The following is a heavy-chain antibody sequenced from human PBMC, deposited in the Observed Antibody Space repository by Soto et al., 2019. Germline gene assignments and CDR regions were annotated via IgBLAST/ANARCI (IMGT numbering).Heavy chain of an antibody. J-gene: IGHJ6*02. V-gene: IGHV3-33*01. CDR1: GFTFSSYG. Sequence: GVSVRLSCAASGFTFSSYGMHWVRQAPGKGLEWVAVIWYDGSNKYYADSVKGRFTISRDNSKNTLYLQMNSLRAEDTAVYYCARDRGYSSGWHGVYYYYYYGMDVWGQGTTVTVSS. CDR3: ARDRGYSSGWHGVYYYYYYGMDV. CDR2: IWYDGSNK. D-gene: IGHD6-19*01.